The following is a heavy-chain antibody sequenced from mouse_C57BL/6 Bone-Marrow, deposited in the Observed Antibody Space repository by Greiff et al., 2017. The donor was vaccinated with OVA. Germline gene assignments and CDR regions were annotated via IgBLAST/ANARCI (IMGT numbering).Heavy chain of an antibody. CDR2: IHPTSGST. V-gene: IGHV1-64*01. Sequence: VQLQQPGAELVKPGASVKLSCKASGYTFTSYWMHWVKQRPGQGLEWIGMIHPTSGSTNYNEKFKSKATLTVDKSSSTAYMQLSSLTSEDSAVYYCARWDTTAHFDYWGQGTTLTVSS. CDR1: GYTFTSYW. J-gene: IGHJ2*01. CDR3: ARWDTTAHFDY. D-gene: IGHD1-2*01.